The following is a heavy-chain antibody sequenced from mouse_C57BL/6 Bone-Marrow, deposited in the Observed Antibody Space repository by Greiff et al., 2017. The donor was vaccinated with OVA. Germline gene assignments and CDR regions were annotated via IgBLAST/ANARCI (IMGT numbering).Heavy chain of an antibody. CDR3: ARDADGYWYFDV. CDR1: GFTFSDFY. Sequence: EVQVVESGGGLVQSGRSLRLSCATSGFTFSDFYMEWVRQAPGKGLEWIAASRNKANDYTTEYSASVKGRFIVSRDTSQSILYLQMNALRAEDTAIYYCARDADGYWYFDVWGTGTTVTVSS. J-gene: IGHJ1*03. D-gene: IGHD2-3*01. V-gene: IGHV7-1*01. CDR2: SRNKANDYTT.